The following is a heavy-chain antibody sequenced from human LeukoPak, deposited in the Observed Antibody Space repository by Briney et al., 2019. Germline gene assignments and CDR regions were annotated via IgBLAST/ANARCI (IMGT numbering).Heavy chain of an antibody. D-gene: IGHD5-12*01. CDR3: ASCGYSGYAIDY. J-gene: IGHJ4*02. CDR1: GGSITGSSYY. CDR2: MFYSGRT. V-gene: IGHV4-39*01. Sequence: SETLSPTCTVSGGSITGSSYYWGWIRQPPGKGLEWIGNMFYSGRTYYNAALKSRVTISGDTSKNQFSLKLSSVTAADTAVYYCASCGYSGYAIDYWGQGALVTVSS.